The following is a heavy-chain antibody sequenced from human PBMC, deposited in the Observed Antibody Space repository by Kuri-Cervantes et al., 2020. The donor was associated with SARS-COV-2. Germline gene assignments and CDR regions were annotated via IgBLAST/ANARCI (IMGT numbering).Heavy chain of an antibody. D-gene: IGHD3-16*02. CDR1: GYTFTDYY. J-gene: IGHJ3*02. CDR2: INPNSGGT. V-gene: IGHV1-2*04. CDR3: ARGPSWGYFWGTYRGGWDTFDI. Sequence: ASVKVSCKASGYTFTDYYIHWVRQAPGQGLEWMGWINPNSGGTNSAQKFQGWVIMTRDTSISTAYMELSRLRCDGTAVYYCARGPSWGYFWGTYRGGWDTFDIWGQGTMVTVSS.